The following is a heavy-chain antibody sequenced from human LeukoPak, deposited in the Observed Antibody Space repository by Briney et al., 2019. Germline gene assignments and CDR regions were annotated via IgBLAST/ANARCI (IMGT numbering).Heavy chain of an antibody. CDR1: GFTFSSYS. D-gene: IGHD6-13*01. CDR3: ARGSSITDAFDI. J-gene: IGHJ3*02. CDR2: ISSSSSYI. V-gene: IGHV3-21*01. Sequence: GGSLRLSCAASGFTFSSYSMNWVRQAPGKGLEWVSSISSSSSYIYYADSVKGRFTISRDNAKNSLYLQMNSLRAEDTAVYYCARGSSITDAFDIWGQGTMVTVSS.